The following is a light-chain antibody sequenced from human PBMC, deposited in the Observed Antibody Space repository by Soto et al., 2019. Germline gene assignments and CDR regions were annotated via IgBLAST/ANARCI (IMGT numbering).Light chain of an antibody. V-gene: IGKV1-39*01. CDR1: QSISRY. Sequence: DIPMTQSPSSLSASVGDRVAITCRASQSISRYLNWYQHKPGKAPELLIYAASSLQTGVPSRFSGSGSGTDFTLTISSLQPEDFATYYCQQSSITPLTFGQGTKVEIK. CDR2: AAS. CDR3: QQSSITPLT. J-gene: IGKJ1*01.